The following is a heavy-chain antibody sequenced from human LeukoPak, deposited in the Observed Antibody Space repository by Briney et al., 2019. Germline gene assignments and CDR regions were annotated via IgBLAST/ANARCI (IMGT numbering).Heavy chain of an antibody. CDR2: ISGSGSRT. J-gene: IGHJ6*02. D-gene: IGHD3-10*01. Sequence: GGSLRLSCVASGITFSNYIMAWVRQAPGKGLEWVSTISGSGSRTYYADSVKGRFTVSRDNSKNTLYLQMNSLRAEDTAVYYCAKGLWDYYGSGIMYYTMDVWGQGTTVTVPS. CDR1: GITFSNYI. V-gene: IGHV3-23*01. CDR3: AKGLWDYYGSGIMYYTMDV.